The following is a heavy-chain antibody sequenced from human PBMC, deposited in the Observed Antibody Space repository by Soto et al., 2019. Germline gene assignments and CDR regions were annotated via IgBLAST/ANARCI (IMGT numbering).Heavy chain of an antibody. CDR2: IYHSGST. CDR3: ASKVVPAYAFDI. D-gene: IGHD2-2*01. CDR1: SGSISSSNW. V-gene: IGHV4-4*02. J-gene: IGHJ3*02. Sequence: QVQLQESGPGLVRPSGTLSLTCAVSSGSISSSNWWSWVRQPPGKGLEWIGEIYHSGSTNYNPSLESRVTISVDKSKNQFSLKLSSVTAADTAVYYCASKVVPAYAFDIWGQGTMVTVSS.